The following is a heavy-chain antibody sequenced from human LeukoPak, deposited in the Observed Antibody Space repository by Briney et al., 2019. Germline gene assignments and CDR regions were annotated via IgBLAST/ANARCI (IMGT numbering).Heavy chain of an antibody. CDR1: GGSISSSSYY. Sequence: PSETLSLTCPVSGGSISSSSYYWGWIRQPPGKGLEWIGSIYYSGSTYYNPSLKSRVTISVDTSKNQFSLKLSSVTAADTAVYYCARESYLTMATVPFDYWGQGTLVTVSS. CDR2: IYYSGST. D-gene: IGHD5-24*01. V-gene: IGHV4-39*02. J-gene: IGHJ4*02. CDR3: ARESYLTMATVPFDY.